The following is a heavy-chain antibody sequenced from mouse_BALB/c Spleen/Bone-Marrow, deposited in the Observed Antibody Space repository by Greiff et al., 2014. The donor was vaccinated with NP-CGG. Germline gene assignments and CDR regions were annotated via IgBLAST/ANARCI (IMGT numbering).Heavy chain of an antibody. D-gene: IGHD2-4*01. CDR3: ARSTMITTVDY. J-gene: IGHJ2*01. V-gene: IGHV3-1*02. Sequence: EVKLMESGPDLVKPSQSLSLTCNVTGYSITSGYSWHWIRQFPGNKLEWMGYIHYSGSTNYNPSLKSRISITRDTSKNQFFLQLNSVTTENTATYYCARSTMITTVDYWGQGTTLTVSS. CDR1: GYSITSGYS. CDR2: IHYSGST.